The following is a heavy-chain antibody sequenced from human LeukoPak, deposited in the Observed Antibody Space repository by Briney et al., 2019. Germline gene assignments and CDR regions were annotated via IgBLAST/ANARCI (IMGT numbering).Heavy chain of an antibody. CDR2: INHSGST. V-gene: IGHV4-34*01. CDR3: AVNNVAAAGTFDY. D-gene: IGHD6-13*01. J-gene: IGHJ4*02. CDR1: GGSFSGYY. Sequence: PSETLSLTCAVYGGSFSGYYWSWIRQPPGKGLEWIGEINHSGSTNYNPSLKSRVTISVDTSKNQFPLKLSSVTAADTAVYYCAVNNVAAAGTFDYWGQGTLVTVSS.